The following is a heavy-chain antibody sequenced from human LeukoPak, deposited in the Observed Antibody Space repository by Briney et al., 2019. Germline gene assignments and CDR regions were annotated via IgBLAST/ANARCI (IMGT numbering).Heavy chain of an antibody. CDR3: AKATGTLTN. J-gene: IGHJ4*02. V-gene: IGHV3-48*03. CDR2: ISSSGSTI. CDR1: GFTFFSYD. D-gene: IGHD1-1*01. Sequence: TGGSPRLSCAASGFTFFSYDMNWVRQAPGKGLEWVSYISSSGSTIYYADSVKGRFTISRDNAKNSLYLQMNSLTAEDTAIFYCAKATGTLTNWGQGILVTVSS.